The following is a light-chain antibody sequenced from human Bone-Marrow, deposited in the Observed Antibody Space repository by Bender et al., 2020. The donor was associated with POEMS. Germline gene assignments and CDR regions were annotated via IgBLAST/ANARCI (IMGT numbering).Light chain of an antibody. CDR3: SSYAGSNNFVV. Sequence: QSALTQPPSASGSPGQSVTISCTGTSSDIGDYFYVSWYQQHPGKAPRLMIYEVTNRPSGVPARFSGSKSGNTASLTVSGLQAEDEADYYCSSYAGSNNFVVFGGGTKLTVL. J-gene: IGLJ2*01. CDR2: EVT. V-gene: IGLV2-8*01. CDR1: SSDIGDYFY.